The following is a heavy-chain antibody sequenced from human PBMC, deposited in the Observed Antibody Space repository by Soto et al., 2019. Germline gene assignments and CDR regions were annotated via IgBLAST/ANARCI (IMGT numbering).Heavy chain of an antibody. J-gene: IGHJ1*01. D-gene: IGHD6-13*01. V-gene: IGHV4-34*01. CDR1: GGSFSGYY. CDR3: ARRGYSSSWHAAEYFQH. CDR2: INHSGST. Sequence: SETLSLTCAVYGGSFSGYYWSWIRQPPGKGLEWIGEINHSGSTNYNPSLKSRVTISVDTSKNQFSLKLSSVTAADTAVYYCARRGYSSSWHAAEYFQHWGQGTLVTVSS.